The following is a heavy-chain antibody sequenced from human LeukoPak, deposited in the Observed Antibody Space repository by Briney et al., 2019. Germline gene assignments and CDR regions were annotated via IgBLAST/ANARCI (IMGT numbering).Heavy chain of an antibody. D-gene: IGHD6-19*01. V-gene: IGHV4-59*01. J-gene: IGHJ5*02. CDR3: AVQWLVPGGWFDP. CDR2: IYYSGST. Sequence: SETLSLTCTVSGGSISSYYWSWIRQPPGKGLEWIGYIYYSGSTNYNPSLKSRVTLSVDTSKTQFSLKLSSVTAADTAVYYCAVQWLVPGGWFDPWGQGTLVTVSS. CDR1: GGSISSYY.